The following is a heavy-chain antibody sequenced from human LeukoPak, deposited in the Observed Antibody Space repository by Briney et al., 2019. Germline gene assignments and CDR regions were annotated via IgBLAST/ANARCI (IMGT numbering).Heavy chain of an antibody. CDR2: IIPIFGTA. V-gene: IGHV1-69*05. Sequence: GSSVKVSCKASGGTFSSYAISWVRQAPGQGLEWMGGIIPIFGTANYAQKFQGRVTITTDESTSTAYMEPSSLRSEDTAVYYCARDLRGIARPDCGGDCYGGYYYYMDVWGKGTTVTVSS. D-gene: IGHD2-21*02. CDR1: GGTFSSYA. CDR3: ARDLRGIARPDCGGDCYGGYYYYMDV. J-gene: IGHJ6*03.